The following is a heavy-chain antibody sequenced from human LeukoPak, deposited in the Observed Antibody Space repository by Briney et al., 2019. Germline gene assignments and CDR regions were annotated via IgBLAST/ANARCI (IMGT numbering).Heavy chain of an antibody. Sequence: SETLSLTCTVSGYSISSGYYWGWIRQPPGKGLEWIGSIYHSGSTYYNPSLKSRVTISVDTSKNQFSLKLSSVTAADTAVYYCASLGKSGYSYGYIWGQGTLVTVSS. J-gene: IGHJ4*02. D-gene: IGHD5-18*01. CDR1: GYSISSGYY. CDR2: IYHSGST. V-gene: IGHV4-38-2*02. CDR3: ASLGKSGYSYGYI.